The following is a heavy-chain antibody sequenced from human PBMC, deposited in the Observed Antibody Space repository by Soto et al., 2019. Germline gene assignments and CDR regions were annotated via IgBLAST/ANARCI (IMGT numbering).Heavy chain of an antibody. D-gene: IGHD6-19*01. Sequence: PGGSLRLSCAASGFTFSSYSTNWVRQAPGKGLEWVSYISSSSSTIYYADSVKGRFTISRDNAKNSLYLQMNSLRAEATAVYFCARDTGGAAYSSGWYGYWGQGPLVTVSS. CDR3: ARDTGGAAYSSGWYGY. CDR2: ISSSSSTI. V-gene: IGHV3-48*01. CDR1: GFTFSSYS. J-gene: IGHJ4*02.